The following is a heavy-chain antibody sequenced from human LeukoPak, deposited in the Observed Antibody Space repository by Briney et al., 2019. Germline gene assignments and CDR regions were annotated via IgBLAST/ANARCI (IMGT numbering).Heavy chain of an antibody. J-gene: IGHJ6*02. CDR2: IKQDGSEK. D-gene: IGHD4-17*01. CDR1: GFTFGSCV. Sequence: GGSLRLSCAASGFTFGSCVMSWVRQAPGKGLEWVANIKQDGSEKYYVDSVKGRFTISRDNAKNSLYLQMNSLRAEDTAVYYCARDGDYEADYYYYYGMDVWGQGTTVTVSS. CDR3: ARDGDYEADYYYYYGMDV. V-gene: IGHV3-7*01.